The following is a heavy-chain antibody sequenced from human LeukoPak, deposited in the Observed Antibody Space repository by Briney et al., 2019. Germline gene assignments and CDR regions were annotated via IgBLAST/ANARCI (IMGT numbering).Heavy chain of an antibody. J-gene: IGHJ4*02. D-gene: IGHD3-3*01. CDR3: ARAYYDLWSGYSSLDNGFGS. CDR1: GYSFTSYW. V-gene: IGHV5-51*01. CDR2: IYPVDSDT. Sequence: GESLKISCKGSGYSFTSYWIGWVRQMPGKGLEWMGIIYPVDSDTRYRPSFQGQVTISADKSISTAYLQWSSLKASDTAMYYCARAYYDLWSGYSSLDNGFGSWGQGTLVTVSS.